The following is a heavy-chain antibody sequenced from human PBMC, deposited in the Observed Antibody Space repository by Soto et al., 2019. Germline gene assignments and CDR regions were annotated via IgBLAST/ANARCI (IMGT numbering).Heavy chain of an antibody. CDR2: ISGSDGRT. CDR3: AKGVSQYTPLAVVDY. D-gene: IGHD5-18*01. V-gene: IGHV3-23*01. J-gene: IGHJ4*02. CDR1: GFTFSSYA. Sequence: EVQLLESGGGLVRPGGSLRLSCAASGFTFSSYAMSWVRQAPGKGLEWVSTISGSDGRTYSTDSVKGRFTTSRDNSRNTAYLQMNSLRVEDTAVYYCAKGVSQYTPLAVVDYWGRGTLVTVSS.